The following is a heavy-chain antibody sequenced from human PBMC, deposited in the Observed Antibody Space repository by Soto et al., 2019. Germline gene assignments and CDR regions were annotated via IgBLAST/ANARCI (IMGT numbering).Heavy chain of an antibody. CDR1: GFTFSDHY. D-gene: IGHD3-3*01. V-gene: IGHV3-72*01. J-gene: IGHJ3*02. CDR2: IRNKANSYTT. Sequence: VQLVESGGGLVQPGGSLRLSCAVSGFTFSDHYMDWVRQAPGKGLEWVGHIRNKANSYTTEYAASVRGRFTISRDDSKNSLYLHMNSLITEDTAVYYCATGSGADYPFVIWGQGTMVTVSS. CDR3: ATGSGADYPFVI.